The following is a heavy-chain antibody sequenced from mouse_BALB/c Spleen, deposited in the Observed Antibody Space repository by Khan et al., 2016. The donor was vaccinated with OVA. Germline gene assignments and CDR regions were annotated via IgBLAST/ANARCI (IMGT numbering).Heavy chain of an antibody. Sequence: QVQLQQSGPELVKPGASVRISCKASGYTFTTYYIHWVKQRPGQGLEWIGWIYPGSFNTNYSEKFKGKATLTADKSSNTAYMQLSSLTSEDSAVYWYAREEYFLGDAMDYWGQGTSVTVSS. J-gene: IGHJ4*01. CDR3: AREEYFLGDAMDY. CDR1: GYTFTTYY. V-gene: IGHV1S56*01. CDR2: IYPGSFNT.